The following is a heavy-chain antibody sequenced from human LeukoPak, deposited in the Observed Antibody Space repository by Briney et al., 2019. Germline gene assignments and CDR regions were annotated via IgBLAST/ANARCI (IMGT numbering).Heavy chain of an antibody. J-gene: IGHJ6*03. CDR1: GGSISSYY. Sequence: PSETLSLTCTVSGGSISSYYWSWIRQPPGKGLEWIGEINHSGSTNYNPSLKSRVTISVDTSKNQFSLKLSSVTAADTAVYYCAKGGPELRHFYFYMDVWGKGTTVSVSS. CDR3: AKGGPELRHFYFYMDV. CDR2: INHSGST. V-gene: IGHV4-34*01. D-gene: IGHD1-7*01.